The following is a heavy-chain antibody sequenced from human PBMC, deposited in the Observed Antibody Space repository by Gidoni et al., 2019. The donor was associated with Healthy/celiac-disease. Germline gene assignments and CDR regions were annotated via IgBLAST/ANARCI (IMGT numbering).Heavy chain of an antibody. D-gene: IGHD3-3*01. CDR3: ANGDGPHYDFWSGLRDGDYYFDY. CDR1: GFTVRTYA. Sequence: EVQLLESGGGLVQPGGSLSLPCAASGFTVRTYAMSCVRQAPGEGLEWVSAISGSCGSTYYADSVKGRFTISRDNSKNTLYLQMNSLRAEDTAVYYCANGDGPHYDFWSGLRDGDYYFDYWGQGTLVTVSS. J-gene: IGHJ4*02. V-gene: IGHV3-23*01. CDR2: ISGSCGST.